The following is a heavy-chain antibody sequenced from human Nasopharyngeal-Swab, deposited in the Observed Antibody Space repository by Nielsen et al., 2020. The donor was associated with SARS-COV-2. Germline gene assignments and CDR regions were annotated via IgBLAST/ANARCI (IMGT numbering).Heavy chain of an antibody. CDR3: VFGVLIYLSDGSEGYYYYYGMDV. CDR2: IIPIFDTA. CDR1: GGTFSSYA. V-gene: IGHV1-69*06. J-gene: IGHJ6*02. Sequence: SVKVSCKASGGTFSSYAISWVRQAPGQGLEWMGGIIPIFDTANYAQKFQGRVTITADKSTSTAYMELSSLRSEDTAVYYCVFGVLIYLSDGSEGYYYYYGMDVWGQGTTVTVSS. D-gene: IGHD3-3*01.